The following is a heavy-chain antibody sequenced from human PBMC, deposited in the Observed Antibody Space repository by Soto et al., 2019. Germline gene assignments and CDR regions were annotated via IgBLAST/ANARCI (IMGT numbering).Heavy chain of an antibody. D-gene: IGHD1-1*01. V-gene: IGHV1-2*02. CDR2: INPNSGDT. CDR3: ARGSATGTARLQFEY. CDR1: GYTFTGYY. J-gene: IGHJ4*02. Sequence: QVQLVQSGAEVKTPGASVKVSCKASGYTFTGYYMHWVRQAPGQGLEWMGWINPNSGDTKYAQDFQGRVTMTRDTSISTAYMELSSLTSDDSAIYYCARGSATGTARLQFEYWGQGTLVTVSS.